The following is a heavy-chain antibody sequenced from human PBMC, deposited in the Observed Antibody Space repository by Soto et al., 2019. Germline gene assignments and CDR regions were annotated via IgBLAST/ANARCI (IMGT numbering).Heavy chain of an antibody. J-gene: IGHJ2*01. V-gene: IGHV3-23*01. CDR1: GFTFSSYA. Sequence: EVQLLESGGGLVQPGGSLRLSCAASGFTFSSYAMSWVRQAPGKGLEWVSAISGSGGSTYYSDSVKGRFTISRDNSLNTLYLQMNRLGAEDKAVYYCAKGGITIFGVVIPRVHWYFDLWGRGTLVTVSS. CDR2: ISGSGGST. D-gene: IGHD3-3*01. CDR3: AKGGITIFGVVIPRVHWYFDL.